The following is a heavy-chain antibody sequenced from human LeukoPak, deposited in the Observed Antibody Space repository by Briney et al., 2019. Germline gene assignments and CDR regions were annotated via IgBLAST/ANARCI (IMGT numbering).Heavy chain of an antibody. J-gene: IGHJ2*01. CDR1: GDRVSSNSAA. CDR3: ARAPIGGWYFDL. Sequence: SQTLSLTCAICGDRVSSNSAAWNWIRQSPSRGLEWLGRTYYRSKWSNDYAVSVKGRITINPDTSQNQFSLQLNSLTPEDTAVYYCARAPIGGWYFDLWGRGTLVTVSS. V-gene: IGHV6-1*01. D-gene: IGHD2-15*01. CDR2: TYYRSKWSN.